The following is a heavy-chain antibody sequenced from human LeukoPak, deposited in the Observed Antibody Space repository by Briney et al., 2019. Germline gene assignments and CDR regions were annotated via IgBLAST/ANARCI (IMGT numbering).Heavy chain of an antibody. V-gene: IGHV4-30-4*08. CDR1: GGSISSGDYY. CDR2: IYCSGST. CDR3: ARDQGDFWSGYSNWFDP. J-gene: IGHJ5*02. D-gene: IGHD3-3*01. Sequence: PSQTLSLTCTVSGGSISSGDYYWSWIRQPPGKGLEWIGYIYCSGSTYYNPSLKSRVTISVDTSKNQFSLKLSSGTAADTAVYYCARDQGDFWSGYSNWFDPWGQGTLVTVSS.